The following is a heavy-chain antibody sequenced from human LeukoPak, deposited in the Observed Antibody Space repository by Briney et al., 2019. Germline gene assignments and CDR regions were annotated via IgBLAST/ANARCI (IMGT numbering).Heavy chain of an antibody. J-gene: IGHJ4*02. D-gene: IGHD4-11*01. CDR1: GFTFSNYA. V-gene: IGHV3-30-3*01. CDR3: ARSGGLQKFDY. Sequence: GALRLSCAASGFTFSNYALHWVRQAPGKGLQWVAVISYDGNTIHYADSVKGRFIISRDTSKNTLYLQMNSLRAEDTAVYYCARSGGLQKFDYWGQGTLVTVSS. CDR2: ISYDGNTI.